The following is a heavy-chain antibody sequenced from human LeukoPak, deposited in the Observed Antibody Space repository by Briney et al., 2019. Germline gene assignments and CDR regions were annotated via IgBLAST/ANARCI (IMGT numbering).Heavy chain of an antibody. CDR3: ASRVDGYPYFDS. Sequence: PSETLSLTCAVYGGSFSGYYWSWIRQPPGKGLEWIGEINHSGSTNYNPSLKSRVTISVDTSKNQFSLKLSSVTAADTAVYYCASRVDGYPYFDSWGQGTLVTVSS. D-gene: IGHD3/OR15-3a*01. J-gene: IGHJ4*02. V-gene: IGHV4-34*01. CDR1: GGSFSGYY. CDR2: INHSGST.